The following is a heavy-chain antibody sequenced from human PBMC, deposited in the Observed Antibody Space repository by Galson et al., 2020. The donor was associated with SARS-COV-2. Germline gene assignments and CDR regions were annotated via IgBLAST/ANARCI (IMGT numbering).Heavy chain of an antibody. V-gene: IGHV3-30*18. CDR1: GSTFSSYG. J-gene: IGHJ4*02. Sequence: GGSLRLSCEASGSTFSSYGMPWVRQAPGKGLEWVAVISYDGSNKYYADSVKGRFTISRDNSKNTLYLQMNSLRAEDTAVYYCAKDLLIIDYDSGVAGGQGTLVSVSS. D-gene: IGHD3-22*01. CDR2: ISYDGSNK. CDR3: AKDLLIIDYDSGVA.